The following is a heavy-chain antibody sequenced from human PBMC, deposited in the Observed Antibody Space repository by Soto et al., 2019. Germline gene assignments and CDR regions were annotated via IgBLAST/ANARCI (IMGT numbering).Heavy chain of an antibody. V-gene: IGHV4-31*03. CDR3: ARSPLYYYGSGSYSPPDY. J-gene: IGHJ4*02. D-gene: IGHD3-10*01. CDR1: GGSISSGGYY. CDR2: IYYSGST. Sequence: SETLSLTCTVSGGSISSGGYYWSWIRQHPGKGLEWIGYIYYSGSTYYNPSLKSRVTISVDTSKNQFSLKLSSVTAADTAVYYFARSPLYYYGSGSYSPPDYWGQGTLVTVSS.